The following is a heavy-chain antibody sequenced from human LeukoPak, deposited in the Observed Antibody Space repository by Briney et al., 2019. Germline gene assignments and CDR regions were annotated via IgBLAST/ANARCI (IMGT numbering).Heavy chain of an antibody. Sequence: SETLSLTCAVSGGSLSSGGYSWSWIRQPPGTGLEWIGYIYHSGSTYYNPSLKSRVTISVDRSKNQFSLKLSSVTAADTAVYYCARGHYYGSGSYYLDAFDIWGQGTMVTVSS. J-gene: IGHJ3*02. D-gene: IGHD3-10*01. V-gene: IGHV4-30-2*01. CDR3: ARGHYYGSGSYYLDAFDI. CDR1: GGSLSSGGYS. CDR2: IYHSGST.